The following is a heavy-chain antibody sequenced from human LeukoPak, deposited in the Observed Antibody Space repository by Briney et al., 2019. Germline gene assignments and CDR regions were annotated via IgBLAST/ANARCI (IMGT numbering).Heavy chain of an antibody. J-gene: IGHJ6*03. V-gene: IGHV3-33*06. CDR3: AKGIKNFYYYMDV. CDR1: GFSFSNYG. Sequence: TGGSLRLSCAASGFSFSNYGMHWVRQAPGKGLEWVAVIWYDGSSEYYVDSVKGRFTISRDNSKNTLYLQMNSLRAEDTAVYYCAKGIKNFYYYMDVWGKGTTVTVTS. CDR2: IWYDGSSE.